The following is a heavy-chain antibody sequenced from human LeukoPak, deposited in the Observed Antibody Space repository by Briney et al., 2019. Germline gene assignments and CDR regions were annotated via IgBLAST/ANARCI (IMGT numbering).Heavy chain of an antibody. CDR3: ARDFAREFTIDY. CDR1: GFTFSNYN. V-gene: IGHV3-48*01. CDR2: ISSSSNII. Sequence: GGSLRLSCAASGFTFSNYNMNWVRQPPGKGLQWVSYISSSSNIIYYADSVKGRFIISRDNAKNSLFLQMNSLRAEDTAVYYCARDFAREFTIDYWGQGTLVTVSS. D-gene: IGHD3-10*01. J-gene: IGHJ4*02.